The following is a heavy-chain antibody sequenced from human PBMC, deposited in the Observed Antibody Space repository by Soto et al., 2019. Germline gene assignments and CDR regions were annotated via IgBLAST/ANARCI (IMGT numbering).Heavy chain of an antibody. Sequence: ASVKVSCKACGYTFTGYYMQWVRQAPGQGLEWMGWINPNSGGTNYAQKFQGRVTMTRDTSISTAYMELSRLRSDDTAVYYCARGRWGSGWIDYWGQGTLVTVSS. CDR1: GYTFTGYY. J-gene: IGHJ4*02. CDR3: ARGRWGSGWIDY. D-gene: IGHD6-19*01. V-gene: IGHV1-2*02. CDR2: INPNSGGT.